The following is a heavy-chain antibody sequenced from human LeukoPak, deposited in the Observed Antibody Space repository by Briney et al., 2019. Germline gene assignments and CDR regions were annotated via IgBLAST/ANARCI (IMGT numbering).Heavy chain of an antibody. CDR1: GYTFTSYA. D-gene: IGHD2-2*02. CDR3: ARGEYQLLYGGPPPPDY. V-gene: IGHV7-4-1*02. Sequence: ASVTVSCKASGYTFTSYAMNWVRQAPGQGLEWVGWINTNTGNPTYAQGFTGRFVFSLDTSVSTAYLQISSLKAEDTAVYYCARGEYQLLYGGPPPPDYWGQGTLVTVSS. CDR2: INTNTGNP. J-gene: IGHJ4*02.